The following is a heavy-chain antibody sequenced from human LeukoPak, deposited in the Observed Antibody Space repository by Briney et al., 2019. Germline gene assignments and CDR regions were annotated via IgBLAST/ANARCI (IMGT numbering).Heavy chain of an antibody. J-gene: IGHJ6*03. Sequence: PSQTLSLTCTVSGGSISSSSYYWGWIRQPPGKGLEWIGSIYYSGSTYYNPSLKSRVTISVDTSKNQFSLKLSSVTAADTAVYYCAREVVTAILFFGYHMDVWGKGTTVTVSS. CDR3: AREVVTAILFFGYHMDV. CDR2: IYYSGST. D-gene: IGHD2-21*02. V-gene: IGHV4-39*07. CDR1: GGSISSSSYY.